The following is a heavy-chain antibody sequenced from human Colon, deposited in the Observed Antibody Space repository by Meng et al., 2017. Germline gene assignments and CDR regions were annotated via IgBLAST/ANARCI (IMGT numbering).Heavy chain of an antibody. V-gene: IGHV6-1*01. J-gene: IGHJ4*02. CDR2: TYYRSKWYN. CDR1: GDSVSSDSVT. Sequence: QVELQQSGPGLVKPSQSLSRTCAISGDSVSSDSVTWDWIRQSPSRGLEWLGRTYYRSKWYNDYALSVRSRIIINPDTSKNQFSLQLNSVTSDDTAAYYCARAYGHRFDYWGQGTLVTVSS. CDR3: ARAYGHRFDY. D-gene: IGHD5-24*01.